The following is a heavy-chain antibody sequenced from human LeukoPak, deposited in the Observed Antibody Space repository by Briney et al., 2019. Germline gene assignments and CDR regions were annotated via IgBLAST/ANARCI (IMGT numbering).Heavy chain of an antibody. V-gene: IGHV3-7*01. CDR2: IRHDGGEK. J-gene: IGHJ4*02. D-gene: IGHD3-22*01. Sequence: PGGSLRLSCAASGFSFSSYWMTWVRQAPGKGLEGVANIRHDGGEKYFVDCVKGRFSISRYNAKNSLYLQMNSLRAEDTAVYSCARVLRGCTSGYAFDYWGQGTLVTVSS. CDR3: ARVLRGCTSGYAFDY. CDR1: GFSFSSYW.